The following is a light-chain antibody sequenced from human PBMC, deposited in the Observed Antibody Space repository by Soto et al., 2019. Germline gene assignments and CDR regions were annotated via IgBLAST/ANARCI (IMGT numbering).Light chain of an antibody. CDR3: QQYNDWPWT. CDR2: GAS. J-gene: IGKJ1*01. CDR1: QSVSSN. V-gene: IGKV3D-15*01. Sequence: IVLTQSPATLSVSPGERATLSCRASQSVSSNLAWHQQRPGQAPRLLIYGASTRATGVPARFSGGGSGTEFTLTISSLQSEDFAVYYCQQYNDWPWTFGQGTKVDI.